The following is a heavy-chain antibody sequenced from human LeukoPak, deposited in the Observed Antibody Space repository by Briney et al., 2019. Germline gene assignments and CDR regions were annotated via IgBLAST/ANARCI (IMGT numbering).Heavy chain of an antibody. J-gene: IGHJ4*02. CDR1: GGSISSGGYY. Sequence: SETLSLTCTVSGGSISSGGYYWSWIRQHPGKGLEWIGYIYYSGSTNYNPSLKSRVTISVDTSKNQFSLKLSSVTAADTAVYYCARAGGSYDFWSGYPRHYFDYWGQGTLVTVSS. CDR3: ARAGGSYDFWSGYPRHYFDY. V-gene: IGHV4-61*08. CDR2: IYYSGST. D-gene: IGHD3-3*01.